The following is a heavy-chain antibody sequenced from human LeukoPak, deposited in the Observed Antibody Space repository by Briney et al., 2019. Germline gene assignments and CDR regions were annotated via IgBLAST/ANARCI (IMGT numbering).Heavy chain of an antibody. CDR2: INPNSGGT. D-gene: IGHD3-10*01. CDR1: GYTFTGYY. Sequence: GASVKVSCKASGYTFTGYYMHWVRQAPGQGLEWMGWINPNSGGTNYAQKFQGRVNMTRDTSISTAYMELSRLRSDDTAVYYCARDLLLWFGETIDYWGQGTLVTVSS. CDR3: ARDLLLWFGETIDY. V-gene: IGHV1-2*02. J-gene: IGHJ4*02.